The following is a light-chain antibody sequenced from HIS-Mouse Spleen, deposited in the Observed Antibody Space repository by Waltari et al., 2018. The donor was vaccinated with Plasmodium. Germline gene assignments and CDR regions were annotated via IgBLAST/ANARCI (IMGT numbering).Light chain of an antibody. CDR1: QSVSSSY. V-gene: IGKV3-20*01. Sequence: EIVLTQSPGTLSLSPGERATLSCRASQSVSSSYLAWYQQKPGQAPRHLIYGASSRATGIPDRFSVSGSGTDFTLTISRLEPEDFAVYYCQQYGSSGTFGQGTKVEIK. CDR3: QQYGSSGT. J-gene: IGKJ1*01. CDR2: GAS.